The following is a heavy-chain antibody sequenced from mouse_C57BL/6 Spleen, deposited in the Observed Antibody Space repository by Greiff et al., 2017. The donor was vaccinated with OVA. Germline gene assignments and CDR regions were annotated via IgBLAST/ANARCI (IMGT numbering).Heavy chain of an antibody. J-gene: IGHJ4*01. CDR3: AREPGDYDDAMDY. V-gene: IGHV1-82*01. CDR2: IYPGDGDT. CDR1: GYAFSSSW. D-gene: IGHD2-4*01. Sequence: QVQLQQSGPELVKPGASVKISCKASGYAFSSSWMNWVKQRPGKGLEWIGRIYPGDGDTNYNGKFKGKATLTADKSSSTAYMQLSSLTSEDSAVYFCAREPGDYDDAMDYWGQGTSVTVSS.